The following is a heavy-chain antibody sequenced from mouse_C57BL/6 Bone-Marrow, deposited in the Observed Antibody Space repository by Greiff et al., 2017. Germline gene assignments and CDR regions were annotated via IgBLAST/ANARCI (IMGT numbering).Heavy chain of an antibody. CDR1: GFTFSDYG. CDR2: ISSGSSTI. J-gene: IGHJ3*01. CDR3: AGAVVEGAWFAY. D-gene: IGHD1-1*01. Sequence: EVMLVESGGGLVKPGGSLKLSCAASGFTFSDYGMHWVRQAPEKGLEWVAYISSGSSTIYYADTVKGRFTISRDNAKNTLFLQMTSLRSEDTAMYYCAGAVVEGAWFAYWGQGTLVTVSA. V-gene: IGHV5-17*01.